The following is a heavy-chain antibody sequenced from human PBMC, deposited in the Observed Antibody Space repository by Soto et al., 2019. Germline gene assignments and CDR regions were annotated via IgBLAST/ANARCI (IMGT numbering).Heavy chain of an antibody. CDR2: IYYSGST. D-gene: IGHD3-10*01. V-gene: IGHV4-31*03. J-gene: IGHJ5*02. CDR3: ARNGVRGDWFDP. Sequence: SETLSLTCTVSGGSISSGGYYWSWIRQHPGKGLEWIGYIYYSGSTYYNPSLKSRVTISVDTSKNQFSLKLGSVTAADTAVYYCARNGVRGDWFDPWGQGTLVTVSS. CDR1: GGSISSGGYY.